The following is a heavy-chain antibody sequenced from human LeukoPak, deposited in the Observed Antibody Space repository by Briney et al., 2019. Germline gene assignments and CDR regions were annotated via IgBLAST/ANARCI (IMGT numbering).Heavy chain of an antibody. CDR2: ISSSGSTI. CDR1: GFTFSDYY. V-gene: IGHV3-11*01. CDR3: AGGDKDYYYGMDV. J-gene: IGHJ6*02. D-gene: IGHD2-15*01. Sequence: PGGFLRLSCAASGFTFSDYYMNWIRQAPGKGLEWVSYISSSGSTIYYADSVKGRFTISRDNAKNSLYLQMNSLRAEDTAVYYCAGGDKDYYYGMDVWGQGTTVTVSS.